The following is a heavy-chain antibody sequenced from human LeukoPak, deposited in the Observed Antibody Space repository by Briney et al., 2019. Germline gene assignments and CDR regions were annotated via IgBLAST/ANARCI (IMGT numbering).Heavy chain of an antibody. V-gene: IGHV3-13*01. J-gene: IGHJ6*02. D-gene: IGHD5-24*01. CDR1: GFTFSRYD. CDR3: ARDRRDASNFYFYGMDV. CDR2: IGSTGIT. Sequence: GGPLRLSCAASGFTFSRYDIHWVRQAAGKGLEWVSAIGSTGITYYPDSVKGRFAISRDDAKTSVYLEMNSLRAEDTAVYFCARDRRDASNFYFYGMDVWGQGTTVTVSS.